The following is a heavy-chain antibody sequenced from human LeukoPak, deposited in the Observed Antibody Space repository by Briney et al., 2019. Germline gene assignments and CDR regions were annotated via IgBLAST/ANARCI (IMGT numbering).Heavy chain of an antibody. V-gene: IGHV4-59*08. CDR1: GASVSGDY. J-gene: IGHJ4*02. D-gene: IGHD2/OR15-2a*01. CDR3: ARHPFSSPFDH. CDR2: IYVSGNS. Sequence: SETLSLTCTVSGASVSGDYWSWIRQPPGKGLEWIGYIYVSGNSNYNPSLKSRVSISLDTSKNQVSLTLTSVTAADTAVYYCARHPFSSPFDHWGQETLVAVSS.